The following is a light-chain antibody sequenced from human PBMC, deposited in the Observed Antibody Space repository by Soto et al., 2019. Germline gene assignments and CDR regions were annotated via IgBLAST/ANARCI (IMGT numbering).Light chain of an antibody. CDR1: QSVSSSY. J-gene: IGKJ2*02. V-gene: IGKV3-20*01. CDR2: GAS. CDR3: QQYDSSPCT. Sequence: EIGLTQSPGTLPLSRGERATLSCRASQSVSSSYLAWHQQKPGEAPRLLIYGASSRATGIPDRFSGSGSGTDFTRTIRRREPEVCAVYYCQQYDSSPCTFGQGTKLEIK.